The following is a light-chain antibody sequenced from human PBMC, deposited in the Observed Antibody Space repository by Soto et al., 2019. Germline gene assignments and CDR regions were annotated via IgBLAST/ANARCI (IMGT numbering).Light chain of an antibody. Sequence: QSVLTQPPSASGSPGQPVTISCTGTSSDVGGYDYVSWYQQYPGKAPKLLIYEVSKRPSGVPDRFSGSKTGNTASLTVSGLQADDEADYYCTSSAGDNNYLYGTGTKLTVL. CDR2: EVS. V-gene: IGLV2-8*01. CDR1: SSDVGGYDY. J-gene: IGLJ1*01. CDR3: TSSAGDNNYL.